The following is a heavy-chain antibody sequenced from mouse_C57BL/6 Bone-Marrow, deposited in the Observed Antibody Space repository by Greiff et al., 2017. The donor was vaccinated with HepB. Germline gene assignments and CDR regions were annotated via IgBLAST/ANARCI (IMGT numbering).Heavy chain of an antibody. Sequence: QVQLQQSGAELMKPGASVKLSCKATGYTFTGYWIEWVKQRPGHGLEWIGEILPGSASTNYNEKFKGKATFTADTSSNTAYMQLSSLTTEDSAIYYCARRRDYDRGYYAMDYWGQGTSVTVSS. D-gene: IGHD2-4*01. CDR2: ILPGSAST. CDR1: GYTFTGYW. J-gene: IGHJ4*01. CDR3: ARRRDYDRGYYAMDY. V-gene: IGHV1-9*01.